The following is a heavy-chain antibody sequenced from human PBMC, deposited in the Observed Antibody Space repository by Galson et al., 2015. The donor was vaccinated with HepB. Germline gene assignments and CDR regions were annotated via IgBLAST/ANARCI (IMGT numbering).Heavy chain of an antibody. CDR2: ISAYNGNT. J-gene: IGHJ6*02. CDR3: ARLKIDKYYDILTGYSSSNYYYGMDV. D-gene: IGHD3-9*01. Sequence: SVKVSCKASGYTFTSYGISWVRQAPGQGLEWMGWISAYNGNTNYAQKLQGRVTMTTDTSTSTACMELRSLRSDDTAVYYCARLKIDKYYDILTGYSSSNYYYGMDVWGQGTTVTVSS. CDR1: GYTFTSYG. V-gene: IGHV1-18*04.